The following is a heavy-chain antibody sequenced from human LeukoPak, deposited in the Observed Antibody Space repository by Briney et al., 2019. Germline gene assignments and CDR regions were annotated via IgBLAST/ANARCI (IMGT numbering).Heavy chain of an antibody. V-gene: IGHV3-23*01. CDR3: AATSGGYVDYFDY. J-gene: IGHJ4*02. CDR1: GFTFSSYA. Sequence: GGSLRLSCAASGFTFSSYAMSWVRQAPGKGLEWVSAISGSGGSTYYADSVKGRFTTSRDNSKNTLYLQMNSLRAEDTAVYYCAATSGGYVDYFDYWGQGTLVTVSS. D-gene: IGHD5-12*01. CDR2: ISGSGGST.